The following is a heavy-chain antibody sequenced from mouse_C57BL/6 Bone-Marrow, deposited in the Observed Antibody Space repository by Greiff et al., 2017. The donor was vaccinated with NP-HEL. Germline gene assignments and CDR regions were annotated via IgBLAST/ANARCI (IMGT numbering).Heavy chain of an antibody. CDR2: IFPGSGST. D-gene: IGHD4-1*01. V-gene: IGHV1-75*01. J-gene: IGHJ4*01. CDR3: ARETDPDYAMDY. Sequence: QVQLKQSGPELVKPGASVKISCKASSYTFTDYYINWVKQRPGQGLEWIGWIFPGSGSTYYNEKFKGKATLTVDKSSSPAYMLLRSLTSEASAVYVCARETDPDYAMDYWGQGTSVTVSS. CDR1: SYTFTDYY.